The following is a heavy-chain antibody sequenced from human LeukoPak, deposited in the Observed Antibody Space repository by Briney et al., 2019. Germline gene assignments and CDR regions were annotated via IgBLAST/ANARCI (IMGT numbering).Heavy chain of an antibody. V-gene: IGHV4-34*01. D-gene: IGHD3-10*01. Sequence: SETLSLTCAVYGGSFSGYYWSWIRQPPGKGLEWIGEINHSGSTNYNPSLKSRVTISVDTSKNQFSLKLSSVTAADTAVYYCARQGGEWFGDSFDYWGQGTLVTVSS. J-gene: IGHJ4*02. CDR3: ARQGGEWFGDSFDY. CDR1: GGSFSGYY. CDR2: INHSGST.